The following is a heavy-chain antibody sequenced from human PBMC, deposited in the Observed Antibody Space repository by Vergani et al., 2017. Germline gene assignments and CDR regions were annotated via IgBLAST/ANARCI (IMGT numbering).Heavy chain of an antibody. V-gene: IGHV3-53*01. CDR1: GFTVSSNY. J-gene: IGHJ3*02. Sequence: EVQLVESGGGLIQPGGSLRLSCAASGFTVSSNYMSWVRQAPGKGLEWVSVIYSGGSTYYADSVKGRFTISRDNSKNTLYLQMNSLRAEDTAVYYCARSEIGPVVLLDAFDIWGQGTMVTVSS. D-gene: IGHD3-10*01. CDR2: IYSGGST. CDR3: ARSEIGPVVLLDAFDI.